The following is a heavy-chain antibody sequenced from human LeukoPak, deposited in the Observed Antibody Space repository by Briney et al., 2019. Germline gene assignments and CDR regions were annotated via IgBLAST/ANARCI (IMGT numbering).Heavy chain of an antibody. CDR2: ISAYNGNT. D-gene: IGHD3-9*01. CDR1: GYSFTSYG. Sequence: ASVKVSCKASGYSFTSYGISWVRQAPGQGPEWMGWISAYNGNTNYAQKFQGRVTMTTDTSTSTAYMELRSLRSDDTAVYYCARDYDILTGYPPGDYWGQGTLVTVSS. CDR3: ARDYDILTGYPPGDY. V-gene: IGHV1-18*01. J-gene: IGHJ4*02.